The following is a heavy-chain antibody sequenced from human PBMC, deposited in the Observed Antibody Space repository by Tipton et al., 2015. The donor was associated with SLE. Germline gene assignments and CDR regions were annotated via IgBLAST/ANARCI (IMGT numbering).Heavy chain of an antibody. CDR3: ARHLGVIVAFEV. CDR2: MHHTGAA. CDR1: GGSIRSSSFY. Sequence: TLSLTCSVSGGSIRSSSFYWGWIRQPPGKGLEWIGSMHHTGAAYSSPSLKSRVTLSLDKSQNQFSLKLTSVTAADTAVYYCARHLGVIVAFEVWGQGTVLTVSS. V-gene: IGHV4-39*01. D-gene: IGHD3-10*01. J-gene: IGHJ3*01.